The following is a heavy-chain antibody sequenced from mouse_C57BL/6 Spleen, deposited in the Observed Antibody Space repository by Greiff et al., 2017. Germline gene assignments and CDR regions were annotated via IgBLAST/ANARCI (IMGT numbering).Heavy chain of an antibody. CDR1: GYTFTSYW. CDR2: IDPNSGGT. D-gene: IGHD3-2*02. J-gene: IGHJ2*01. Sequence: VQLQQSGAELVKPGASVKLSCKASGYTFTSYWMHWVKQRPGRGLEWIGRIDPNSGGTKYNEKFKSKATLTVDKPSSTAYMQLSSLTSEDSAVYYCAREWKTAQATGNYWGQGTTLTVSS. V-gene: IGHV1-72*01. CDR3: AREWKTAQATGNY.